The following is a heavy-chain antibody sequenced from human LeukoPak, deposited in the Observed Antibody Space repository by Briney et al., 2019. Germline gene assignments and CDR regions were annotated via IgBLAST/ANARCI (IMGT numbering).Heavy chain of an antibody. CDR2: INPSGGST. V-gene: IGHV1-46*01. CDR1: GHTFTSYY. D-gene: IGHD3-22*01. J-gene: IGHJ5*02. CDR3: ARERQWAWDGGNYYDSSGYYYSAFDP. Sequence: AASVKVSCKASGHTFTSYYMHWVRQAPGQGLEWMGIINPSGGSTSYAQKFQGRVTMTRDTSTSTVYMELSSLRSEDTAVYYCARERQWAWDGGNYYDSSGYYYSAFDPWGQGTLVTVSS.